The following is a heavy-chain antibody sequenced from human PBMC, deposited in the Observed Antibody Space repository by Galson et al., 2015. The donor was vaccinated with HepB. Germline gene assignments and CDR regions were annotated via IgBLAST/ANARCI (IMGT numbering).Heavy chain of an antibody. D-gene: IGHD6-6*01. J-gene: IGHJ4*02. Sequence: SLRLSCAASGFTFDNYAMHWVRQAPGKGLEWVSGISWNSGSIGYADSVKGRFTISRDNAKNSLYLQMNSLRAEDTALYYCAKDMREYSSSSLDYWGQGTLVTVSS. CDR3: AKDMREYSSSSLDY. CDR1: GFTFDNYA. CDR2: ISWNSGSI. V-gene: IGHV3-9*01.